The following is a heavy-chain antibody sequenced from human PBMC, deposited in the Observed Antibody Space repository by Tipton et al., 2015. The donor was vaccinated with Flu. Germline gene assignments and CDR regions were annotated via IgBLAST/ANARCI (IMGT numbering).Heavy chain of an antibody. D-gene: IGHD3-22*01. Sequence: TLSLTCTVSGGSISPYYWSWIRQPPGKGLEWLAYIYDSGSTNYNPSLNSRVTMSLHTSKRQFSLKLRSVTAADTAVYYCARGSYETSELGYDYHYMDVWGQGTTVTVSS. CDR1: GGSISPYY. CDR2: IYDSGST. J-gene: IGHJ6*03. V-gene: IGHV4-59*01. CDR3: ARGSYETSELGYDYHYMDV.